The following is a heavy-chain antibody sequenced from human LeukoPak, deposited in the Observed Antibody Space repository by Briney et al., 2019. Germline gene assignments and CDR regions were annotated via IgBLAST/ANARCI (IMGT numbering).Heavy chain of an antibody. V-gene: IGHV1-8*01. CDR3: ARGYYGSGSQKKNFDY. CDR2: MNPNSGNT. J-gene: IGHJ4*02. D-gene: IGHD3-10*01. Sequence: ASVKVSCKASGYTFTSYDISWVRQATGQGLEWMGWMNPNSGNTGYAQKFQGRVTMTRNTSISTAYMELSSLRSEDTAVYYCARGYYGSGSQKKNFDYWGQGTLVTVSS. CDR1: GYTFTSYD.